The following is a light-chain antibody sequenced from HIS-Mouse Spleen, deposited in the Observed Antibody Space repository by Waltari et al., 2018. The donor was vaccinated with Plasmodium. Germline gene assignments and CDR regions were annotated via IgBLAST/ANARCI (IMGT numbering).Light chain of an antibody. V-gene: IGLV2-23*01. CDR2: EGS. CDR1: SRDDGSYNL. CDR3: CSYAGSSTLV. Sequence: PGQSITLSCTGTSRDDGSYNLVSWYQQPPGKAPKLMIYEGSKRPSGVSNRFSGSKSGNTASLTISGLQAEDEADYYCCSYAGSSTLVFGGGTKLTVL. J-gene: IGLJ2*01.